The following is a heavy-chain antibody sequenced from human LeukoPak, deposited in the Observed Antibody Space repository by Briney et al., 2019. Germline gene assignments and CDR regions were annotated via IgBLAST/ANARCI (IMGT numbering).Heavy chain of an antibody. D-gene: IGHD5-12*01. CDR1: GDSVSRFGAV. CDR2: TYYRSKWYN. Sequence: SQTLSLTCAISGDSVSRFGAVWNWIRQSPSRGLEWLGRTYYRSKWYNDYAVSVKSRITINPDASKNQFSLHLNSVTPEDTAIHYCARESDTGYVNFWGQGTLVTVSS. J-gene: IGHJ4*02. V-gene: IGHV6-1*01. CDR3: ARESDTGYVNF.